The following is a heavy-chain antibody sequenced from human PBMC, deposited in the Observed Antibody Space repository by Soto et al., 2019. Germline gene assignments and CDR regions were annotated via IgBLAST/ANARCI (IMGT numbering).Heavy chain of an antibody. Sequence: QVQLVQSGAEVKKPGASVKVSCKAFGYTFTSYYMHWVRQAPGQGLEWMGIINPSGGSTTYAQKFQCRVTMTRDTYTTTVYMELSSLRSEDTAMYYCARGLCKSDYDRYWGQGTLVTVSS. CDR3: ARGLCKSDYDRY. CDR2: INPSGGST. D-gene: IGHD3-16*01. CDR1: GYTFTSYY. V-gene: IGHV1-46*01. J-gene: IGHJ4*02.